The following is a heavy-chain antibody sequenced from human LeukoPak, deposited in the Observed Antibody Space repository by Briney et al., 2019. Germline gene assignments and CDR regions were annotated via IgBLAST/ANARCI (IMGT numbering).Heavy chain of an antibody. Sequence: ASVKVSCKASGGTFSSYGISWVRQAPGQGLEWMGWISAYNGNTNYAQKLQGRVTMTTDTSTSTAYMELRSLRSDDTAVYYCARVLDDYVWGSYRLNNAFDIWGQGTMVTVSS. J-gene: IGHJ3*02. CDR2: ISAYNGNT. V-gene: IGHV1-18*01. CDR1: GGTFSSYG. CDR3: ARVLDDYVWGSYRLNNAFDI. D-gene: IGHD3-16*02.